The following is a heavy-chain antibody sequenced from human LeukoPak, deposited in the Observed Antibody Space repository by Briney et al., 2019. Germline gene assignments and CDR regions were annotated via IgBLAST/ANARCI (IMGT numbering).Heavy chain of an antibody. J-gene: IGHJ4*02. CDR1: GFTFSSYG. Sequence: PGGSLRLSCAASGFTFSSYGMHWVRQAPGKGLEWVAVISYDGSNKYYADSVKGRFTISRDNSKNTLYLQMNSLRAEDTAVYCCAKDTPPGYSSGWTPGYWGQGTLVTVSS. V-gene: IGHV3-30*18. D-gene: IGHD6-19*01. CDR3: AKDTPPGYSSGWTPGY. CDR2: ISYDGSNK.